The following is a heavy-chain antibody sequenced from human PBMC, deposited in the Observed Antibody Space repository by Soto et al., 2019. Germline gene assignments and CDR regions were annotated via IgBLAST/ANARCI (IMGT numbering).Heavy chain of an antibody. Sequence: ASVKVSCKASGYTFTSYAMHWVRQAPGQRLEWMGWINAGNGNTKYSQKFQGRVTITRDTSASTAYMELSSLRSEDTAVYYCARDPPMVRGKGHSYYYYGMDVWGQGTTVTVSS. J-gene: IGHJ6*02. CDR3: ARDPPMVRGKGHSYYYYGMDV. D-gene: IGHD3-10*01. CDR1: GYTFTSYA. CDR2: INAGNGNT. V-gene: IGHV1-3*01.